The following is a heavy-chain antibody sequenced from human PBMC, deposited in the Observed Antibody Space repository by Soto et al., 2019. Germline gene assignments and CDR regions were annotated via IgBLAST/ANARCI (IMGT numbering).Heavy chain of an antibody. CDR1: GFTFSSYD. V-gene: IGHV3-23*01. CDR2: ISGSGGSA. CDR3: ARDRSYIEH. Sequence: PGGSLTLSCAASGFTFSSYDMSWVRQAPGKGLEWVWSISGSGGSAYYADSVKGRFAISRDNSKSTLYLHLNTLRGEDTAVYYCARDRSYIEHWGQGTLVTVSS. J-gene: IGHJ4*03.